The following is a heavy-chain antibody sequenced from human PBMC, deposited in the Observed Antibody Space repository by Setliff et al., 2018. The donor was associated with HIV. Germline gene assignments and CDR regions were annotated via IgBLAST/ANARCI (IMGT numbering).Heavy chain of an antibody. CDR1: GYTFTGYY. D-gene: IGHD3-22*01. V-gene: IGHV1-2*02. CDR2: INPNNGGT. J-gene: IGHJ6*02. Sequence: EASVKVSCKASGYTFTGYYMHWVRQAPGQGLEWMGWINPNNGGTNYAQKFQGRVTMTRDTSISTAYMELTSLRSEDTAVYYCARDYFDGSTYPAGDHYYGMGVWGQGTTVTVSS. CDR3: ARDYFDGSTYPAGDHYYGMGV.